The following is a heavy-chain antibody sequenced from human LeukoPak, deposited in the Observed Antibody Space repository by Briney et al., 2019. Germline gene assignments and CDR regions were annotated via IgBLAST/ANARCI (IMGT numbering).Heavy chain of an antibody. CDR1: GGSISSGSYY. V-gene: IGHV4-61*02. Sequence: KPSGTLSLTCTVSGGSISSGSYYWSWIRQPAGKGLEWIGRIYTSGSTNYNPSLKSRVTISVDTSKNQFSLKLSSVTAADTAVYYCARALDWNDVGALLYWGQGTLVTVSS. D-gene: IGHD1-1*01. CDR3: ARALDWNDVGALLY. CDR2: IYTSGST. J-gene: IGHJ4*02.